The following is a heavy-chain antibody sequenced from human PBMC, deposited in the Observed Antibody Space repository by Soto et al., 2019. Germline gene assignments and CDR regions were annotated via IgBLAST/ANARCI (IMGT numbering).Heavy chain of an antibody. D-gene: IGHD4-17*01. CDR1: GYSFTSYW. CDR2: IYPGDSDT. CDR3: ARHPTTVTNDAFDI. J-gene: IGHJ3*02. V-gene: IGHV5-51*01. Sequence: GESLKISCKGSGYSFTSYWIGWVRQMPGKGLEWMGIIYPGDSDTRYSPSFQGQVTISXXXXXXTXYXQXXXREGXDTAMXYCARHPTTVTNDAFDIWGQGTMVTVSS.